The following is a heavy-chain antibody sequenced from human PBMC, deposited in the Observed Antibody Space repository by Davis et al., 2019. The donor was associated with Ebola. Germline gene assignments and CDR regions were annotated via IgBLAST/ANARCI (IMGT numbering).Heavy chain of an antibody. J-gene: IGHJ4*02. V-gene: IGHV4-30-2*01. D-gene: IGHD3-10*01. Sequence: SETLSLTCAVSGGPISSGGYSWSWIRQPPGKGLEWIGYIYHSGSTYYNPSLKSRVTISVDRSKNQFSLKLSSVTAADTAVYYCARAPLWFGELSLLYFDYWGQGTLVTVSS. CDR3: ARAPLWFGELSLLYFDY. CDR1: GGPISSGGYS. CDR2: IYHSGST.